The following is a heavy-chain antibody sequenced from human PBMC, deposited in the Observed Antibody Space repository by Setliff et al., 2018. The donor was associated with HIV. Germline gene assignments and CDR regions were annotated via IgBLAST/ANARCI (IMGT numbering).Heavy chain of an antibody. Sequence: PSETLSLTCTVSGRTSGIYYWTWMRQTAGKGLEWIGHTYKRGITNYNPSLKSRVTISADAYRKQFFLRLTSVTAADTAVYYCARGTYYDFWSDYGGTAFEIWGQGTKVTVSS. J-gene: IGHJ6*01. CDR2: TYKRGIT. CDR3: ARGTYYDFWSDYGGTAFEI. CDR1: GRTSGIYY. D-gene: IGHD3-3*01. V-gene: IGHV4-4*07.